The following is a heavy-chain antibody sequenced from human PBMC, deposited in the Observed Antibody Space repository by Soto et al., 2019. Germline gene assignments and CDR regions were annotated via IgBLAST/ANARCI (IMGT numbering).Heavy chain of an antibody. CDR1: GFTFSASA. CDR3: AKQIYGGNS. J-gene: IGHJ4*02. Sequence: XGSLSLSFATSGFTFSASAVHWVRQVSGKGLEWIARIRSKANNYATTYAASVKGRFTISRDDSENTVYLQMNSLKTEDTAIYYCAKQIYGGNSWGQGTLVTVPS. V-gene: IGHV3-73*01. D-gene: IGHD2-21*02. CDR2: IRSKANNYAT.